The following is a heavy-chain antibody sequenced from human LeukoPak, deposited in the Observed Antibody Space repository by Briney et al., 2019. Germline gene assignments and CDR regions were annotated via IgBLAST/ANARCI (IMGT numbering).Heavy chain of an antibody. Sequence: GRSLRLSCAASGFTFSSYDMNWVRQAPGKGLEWVSYISSSGSTIYYADSVKGRFTISRDNAKNSLYLQMNSLRAEDTAVYYCARCLGYSGSYQTFDYWGQGTLVTVSS. CDR2: ISSSGSTI. D-gene: IGHD1-26*01. CDR1: GFTFSSYD. CDR3: ARCLGYSGSYQTFDY. V-gene: IGHV3-48*03. J-gene: IGHJ4*02.